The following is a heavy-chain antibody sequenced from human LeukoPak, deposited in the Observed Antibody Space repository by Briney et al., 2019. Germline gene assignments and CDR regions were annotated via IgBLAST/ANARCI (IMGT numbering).Heavy chain of an antibody. CDR3: ARLASSTSRGGHYYYYMDV. Sequence: LRLSCAASGFTFSDYYISWIRHAPGKGLEWIGYIYYSGSTYYNPSLKSRVTISVDTSKNQFSLKLSSVTAADTAVYYCARLASSTSRGGHYYYYMDVWGKGTTVTVSS. D-gene: IGHD2-2*01. V-gene: IGHV4-31*02. CDR2: IYYSGST. J-gene: IGHJ6*03. CDR1: GFTFSDYY.